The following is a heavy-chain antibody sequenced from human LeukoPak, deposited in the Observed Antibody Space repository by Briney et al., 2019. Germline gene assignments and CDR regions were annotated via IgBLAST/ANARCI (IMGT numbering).Heavy chain of an antibody. CDR2: ISLDGATT. J-gene: IGHJ4*02. D-gene: IGHD3-9*01. CDR1: GFTFSSYA. Sequence: GGSLRLSCAASGFTFSSYAMSWVRQAPGKGLAWVSGISLDGATTYYAGSVEGRFTISRDNSKNTLYLQMNSLRADDTAVYYCVKDHGWLLYSWGQGTLVTVSS. CDR3: VKDHGWLLYS. V-gene: IGHV3-23*01.